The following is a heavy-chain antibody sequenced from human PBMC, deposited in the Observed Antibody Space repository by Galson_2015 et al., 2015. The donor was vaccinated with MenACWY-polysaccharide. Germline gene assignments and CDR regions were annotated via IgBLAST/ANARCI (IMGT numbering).Heavy chain of an antibody. J-gene: IGHJ6*02. CDR2: LTHSGDAS. CDR1: GFTFSNYA. V-gene: IGHV3-23*01. D-gene: IGHD3-10*01. CDR3: AKHLIRRLNYAMDV. Sequence: SLRLSCAASGFTFSNYAMTWVRQAPGQGLEWVSGLTHSGDASYYADSVEGRFTISRDNSKNTLFLEMNSLRAEDTAVHYCAKHLIRRLNYAMDVWGQGTTVTVSS.